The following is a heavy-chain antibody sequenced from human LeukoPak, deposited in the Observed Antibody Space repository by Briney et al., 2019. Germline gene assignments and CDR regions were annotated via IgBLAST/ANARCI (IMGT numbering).Heavy chain of an antibody. V-gene: IGHV1-24*01. J-gene: IGHJ6*03. CDR1: GYTLTELS. Sequence: ASVKVSCKVSGYTLTELSMHWVRQAPGKGLEWMGGFDPEDGETIYAQKFQGRVTMTEDISTDTAYMELSSLRSEDTAVYYCATEVSPYYDFWSGYYMDVWGKGTTVTVSS. CDR3: ATEVSPYYDFWSGYYMDV. D-gene: IGHD3-3*01. CDR2: FDPEDGET.